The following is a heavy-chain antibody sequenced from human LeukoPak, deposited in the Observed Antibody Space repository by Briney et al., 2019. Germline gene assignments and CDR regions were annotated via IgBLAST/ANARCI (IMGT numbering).Heavy chain of an antibody. Sequence: SGGSLRLSCAASGFTFSSYGMSWVRQAPGKGLEWVSAISGSGGSTYYAGSVKGRFTNSSENTTNMLYLQMNSQRADETAVYYCAKIVATIKAFDYWGQGGLVTVSS. J-gene: IGHJ4*02. CDR3: AKIVATIKAFDY. CDR2: ISGSGGST. V-gene: IGHV3-23*01. D-gene: IGHD5-12*01. CDR1: GFTFSSYG.